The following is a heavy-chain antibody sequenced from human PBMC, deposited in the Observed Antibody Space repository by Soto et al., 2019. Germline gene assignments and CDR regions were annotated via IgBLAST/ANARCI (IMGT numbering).Heavy chain of an antibody. D-gene: IGHD6-6*01. CDR1: GGSISSYY. J-gene: IGHJ6*02. CDR2: IYYSGST. CDR3: ARDLVLTYYYYGMDV. V-gene: IGHV4-59*01. Sequence: PSETLSLTCTVSGGSISSYYWSWIRQPPGKGLEWIGYIYYSGSTNYNPSLKSRVTISVDTSKNQFSLKLSSVTAADTAVYYCARDLVLTYYYYGMDVWGQGTTVTVSS.